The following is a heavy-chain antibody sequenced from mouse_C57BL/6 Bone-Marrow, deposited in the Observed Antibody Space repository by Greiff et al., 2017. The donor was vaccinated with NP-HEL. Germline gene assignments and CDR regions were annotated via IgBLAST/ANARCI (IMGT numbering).Heavy chain of an antibody. CDR2: INPGRGGT. D-gene: IGHD1-1*01. V-gene: IGHV1-54*01. Sequence: QVQLQQSGAELVRPGTSVKVSCKASGYAFTNYLIEWVKQRPGQGLEWIGVINPGRGGTNYNEKFKGKATLTAAKSSSTAYMQLSSLTSEDAAVYFGARSGYGSSPAGFAYWGQGTLVTVSA. J-gene: IGHJ3*01. CDR3: ARSGYGSSPAGFAY. CDR1: GYAFTNYL.